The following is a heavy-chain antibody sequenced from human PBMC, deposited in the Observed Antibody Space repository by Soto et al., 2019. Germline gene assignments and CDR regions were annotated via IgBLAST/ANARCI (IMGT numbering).Heavy chain of an antibody. CDR2: ISYDGNNK. CDR1: GFTFSGYG. V-gene: IGHV3-30*18. J-gene: IGHJ6*02. Sequence: QVQLVESGGGVVQPGRSLRLSCAASGFTFSGYGMHWVRQAPGKGLEWVAVISYDGNNKYYADSVKGRFTISRDNSKKTLYLQRNTLRAEDTAVYYCAKDSLEAVAGSYYYGMDVWGQGTTVTVSS. CDR3: AKDSLEAVAGSYYYGMDV. D-gene: IGHD6-19*01.